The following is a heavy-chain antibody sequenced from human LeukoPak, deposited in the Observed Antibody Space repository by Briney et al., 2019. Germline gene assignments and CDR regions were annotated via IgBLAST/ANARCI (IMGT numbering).Heavy chain of an antibody. V-gene: IGHV6-1*01. CDR1: GDSVSSNSVT. Sequence: QTLSPTCAISGDSVSSNSVTWNWIRQSPSRGLEWLGRTYYRSTWYNDYAVSVRGRITVNPDTSKNQFSLHLNSVTPEDTAVYYCARRLTQYDCFDPWGQGILVTVSS. CDR3: ARRLTQYDCFDP. J-gene: IGHJ5*02. D-gene: IGHD2-2*01. CDR2: TYYRSTWYN.